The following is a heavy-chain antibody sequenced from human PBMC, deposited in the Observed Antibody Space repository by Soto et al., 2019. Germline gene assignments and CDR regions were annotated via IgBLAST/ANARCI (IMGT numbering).Heavy chain of an antibody. V-gene: IGHV4-59*01. D-gene: IGHD3-16*02. Sequence: QVQLQESGPGLVKPSETLSLTCSVSGGSMSSYYWSWIRQPPGKGLEWIGFTYYSGSTNYNPSLKSRVTILVDTSKSQFSLKRSSVTAADTAVYYCARDRWIKLSYGGAFDIWGQGTMVIVSS. CDR1: GGSMSSYY. CDR3: ARDRWIKLSYGGAFDI. J-gene: IGHJ3*02. CDR2: TYYSGST.